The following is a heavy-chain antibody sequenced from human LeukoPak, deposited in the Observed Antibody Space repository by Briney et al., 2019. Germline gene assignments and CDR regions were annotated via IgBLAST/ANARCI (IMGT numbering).Heavy chain of an antibody. V-gene: IGHV3-23*01. CDR1: GDSISSSDYF. J-gene: IGHJ6*02. Sequence: PSETLSLTCTVSGDSISSSDYFWGWIRQSPGKGLEWVSSISGSGNRTYYADSVKGRFTISRDNSKNTLFLQMNSLRAEDTAVYYCAKNLYCGGGSCYPSALGMDVWGQGTTVTVSS. CDR2: ISGSGNRT. CDR3: AKNLYCGGGSCYPSALGMDV. D-gene: IGHD2-15*01.